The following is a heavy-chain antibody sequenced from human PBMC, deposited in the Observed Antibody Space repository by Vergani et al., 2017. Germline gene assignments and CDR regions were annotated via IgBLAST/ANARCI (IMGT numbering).Heavy chain of an antibody. V-gene: IGHV3-43*02. CDR1: GFTFDDYA. CDR2: ISGDGGST. D-gene: IGHD2-21*02. Sequence: EVQLVESGGGVVQPGGSLRLSCAASGFTFDDYAMHWVRQAPGKGLEWVSLISGDGGSTYYAESVKGRFTISRDNSKHSLYLQMNSLRTEDTALYYCAKDXHWEMVTNYYYYYGMDVWGQGTTVTVSS. J-gene: IGHJ6*02. CDR3: AKDXHWEMVTNYYYYYGMDV.